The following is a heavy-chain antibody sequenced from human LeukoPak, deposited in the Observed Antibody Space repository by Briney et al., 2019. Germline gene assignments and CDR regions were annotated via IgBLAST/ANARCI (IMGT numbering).Heavy chain of an antibody. CDR2: ISSSSSTI. Sequence: GGSLRLSCAASGFTFSSYSMNWVRQAPGKGLEWVSYISSSSSTIYYADSVKGRFTISRDNAKNSLYLQMNSLRAEDTAVYYCARVGWYYYDSSGYLIDYWGQGTLVTVSS. V-gene: IGHV3-48*01. J-gene: IGHJ4*02. D-gene: IGHD3-22*01. CDR3: ARVGWYYYDSSGYLIDY. CDR1: GFTFSSYS.